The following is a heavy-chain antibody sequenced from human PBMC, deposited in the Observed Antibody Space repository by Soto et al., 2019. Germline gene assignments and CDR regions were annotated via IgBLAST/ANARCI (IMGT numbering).Heavy chain of an antibody. Sequence: QVQLVESGGGVVQPGRSLRLSCAASGFTFRDYGMHWVRQAPGKGLEWVALISYDGIKKYYADSVKGRFTISRDNSKNTLYRQMNSLRVEDTAVYYCTKDQGGFDSWGQGTLVTVSS. V-gene: IGHV3-30*18. J-gene: IGHJ4*02. CDR2: ISYDGIKK. CDR3: TKDQGGFDS. CDR1: GFTFRDYG. D-gene: IGHD3-16*01.